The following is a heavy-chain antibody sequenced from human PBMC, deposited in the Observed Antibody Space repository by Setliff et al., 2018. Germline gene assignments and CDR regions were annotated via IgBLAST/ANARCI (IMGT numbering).Heavy chain of an antibody. CDR2: IYHSGST. CDR3: AREQWLDPPGYYYMDV. CDR1: GYSISSGYY. Sequence: SETLSLTCTVSGYSISSGYYWGWIRQPPGKGLEWIGSIYHSGSTNYNPSLKSRVTIFVDTSKNQFSLKLNSVTAADMAVYYCAREQWLDPPGYYYMDVWAKGTTVTVSS. D-gene: IGHD6-19*01. J-gene: IGHJ6*03. V-gene: IGHV4-38-2*02.